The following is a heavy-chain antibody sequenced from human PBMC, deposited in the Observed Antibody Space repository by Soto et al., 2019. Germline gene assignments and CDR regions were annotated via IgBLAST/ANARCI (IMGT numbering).Heavy chain of an antibody. D-gene: IGHD3-3*01. V-gene: IGHV1-18*01. J-gene: IGHJ4*02. Sequence: QVHLEQSGAEVKKPGASVKVSCRASGYPFRNFGVAWVRQAPGQGLEWMGWISAYNGDTNYTQSLQGRVSMTTDTSTRTVYVDLRSLRFDDTAVYYCARVPPQIRSAPFLFDSWGQGTLVIVSS. CDR3: ARVPPQIRSAPFLFDS. CDR1: GYPFRNFG. CDR2: ISAYNGDT.